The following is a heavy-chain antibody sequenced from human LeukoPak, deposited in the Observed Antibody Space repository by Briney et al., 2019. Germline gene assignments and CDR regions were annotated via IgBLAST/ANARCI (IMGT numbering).Heavy chain of an antibody. CDR2: IYYSGST. D-gene: IGHD3-10*01. Sequence: KSSQTLSLTCTVSGGSISSGDYYWSWIRQPPRKGLEWIGYIYYSGSTYYNPSLKSRVTISVDTSKNQFSLKLSSVTAADTAVYYCARGGSMVRGIHYYGMDVWGKGTTVTVSS. CDR1: GGSISSGDYY. J-gene: IGHJ6*04. CDR3: ARGGSMVRGIHYYGMDV. V-gene: IGHV4-30-4*01.